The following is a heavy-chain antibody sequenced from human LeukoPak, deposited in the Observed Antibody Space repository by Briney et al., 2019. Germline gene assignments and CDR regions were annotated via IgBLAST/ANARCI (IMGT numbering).Heavy chain of an antibody. Sequence: PGGSLRLSCAASGFSFSTQRMHWVRQAPGKGLVWVSYINIDERITGYADSVKGRFTISRDNAKNTLYLQMNSLGAEDTAVYYCANAGSGITGNPSNGDYWGQGTLVTVSS. CDR2: INIDERIT. V-gene: IGHV3-74*01. CDR3: ANAGSGITGNPSNGDY. D-gene: IGHD1-20*01. J-gene: IGHJ4*02. CDR1: GFSFSTQR.